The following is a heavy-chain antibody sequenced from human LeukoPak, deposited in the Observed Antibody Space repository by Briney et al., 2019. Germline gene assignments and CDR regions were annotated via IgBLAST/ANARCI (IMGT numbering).Heavy chain of an antibody. V-gene: IGHV3-33*01. CDR2: FWAHGRSQ. J-gene: IGHJ4*02. D-gene: IGHD3-22*01. Sequence: GGSLRLSCAASGFSLIKYGMHWVRQAPGKGLEGVAVFWAHGRSQYYSDSVKGRFTISRDAATNTMYMQMNRLRAEDTAIYSCARDDDTSSHYSLFEYWGLGTRVTVSS. CDR3: ARDDDTSSHYSLFEY. CDR1: GFSLIKYG.